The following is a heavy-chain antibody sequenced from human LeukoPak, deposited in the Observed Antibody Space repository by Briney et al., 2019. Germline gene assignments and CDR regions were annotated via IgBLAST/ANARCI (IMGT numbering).Heavy chain of an antibody. CDR1: GFTFSSYS. CDR3: STDSTIVY. J-gene: IGHJ4*02. CDR2: IRYDGSNK. V-gene: IGHV3-30*02. Sequence: PGGSLRLSCAASGFTFSSYSMNWVRQAPGKGLEWVAFIRYDGSNKYYADSVKGRFTISRDNSKNTLYLQMNSLKTEDTAVYYCSTDSTIVYWGQGTLVTVSS. D-gene: IGHD3-9*01.